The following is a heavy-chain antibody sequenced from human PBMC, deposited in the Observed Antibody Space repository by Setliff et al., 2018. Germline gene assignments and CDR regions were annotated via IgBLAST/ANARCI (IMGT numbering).Heavy chain of an antibody. V-gene: IGHV1-8*01. CDR1: GATFSSHG. Sequence: ASVKVSCKASGATFSSHGISWVRQAPGQGLEWMGWMNPNSGRTGYPQKFQARVTMTRNTSISTAYMVLSSLRSEDTSIYYCARESGSYNSSGYYTYYFDYCGQGPLVTGSS. J-gene: IGHJ4*02. D-gene: IGHD3-22*01. CDR2: MNPNSGRT. CDR3: ARESGSYNSSGYYTYYFDY.